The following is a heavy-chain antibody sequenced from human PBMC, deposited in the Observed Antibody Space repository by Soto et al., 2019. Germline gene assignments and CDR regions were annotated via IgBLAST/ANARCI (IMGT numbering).Heavy chain of an antibody. CDR3: ARDLGYCSGGSYSHDAFDI. V-gene: IGHV3-21*01. Sequence: EVQLVESGGGLVKPGGSLRLSCAASGFTFSSYSMNWVRQAPGKGLEWVSSISSSSSYIYYADSVKGRFTISRDNAKNSLSLQMNSLRAEDTTVYYCARDLGYCSGGSYSHDAFDIWGQGTMVTVSS. CDR1: GFTFSSYS. CDR2: ISSSSSYI. J-gene: IGHJ3*02. D-gene: IGHD2-15*01.